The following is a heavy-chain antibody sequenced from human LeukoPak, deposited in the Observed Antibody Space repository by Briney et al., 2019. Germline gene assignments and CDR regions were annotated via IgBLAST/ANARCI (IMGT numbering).Heavy chain of an antibody. V-gene: IGHV4-34*01. CDR2: INHSGST. CDR1: GGSFSGYY. CDR3: ARRRGYSYGPRFSLDY. J-gene: IGHJ4*02. D-gene: IGHD5-18*01. Sequence: SETLSLTCAVYGGSFSGYYWSWIRQPPGKGLEWIGEINHSGSTNYSPSLKSRVTISVDTSKNQFSLKLSSVTAADTAVYYCARRRGYSYGPRFSLDYWGQGTLVTVSS.